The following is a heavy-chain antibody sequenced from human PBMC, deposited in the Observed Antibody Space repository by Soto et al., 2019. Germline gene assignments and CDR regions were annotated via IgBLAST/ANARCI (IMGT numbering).Heavy chain of an antibody. CDR2: ISSNGGST. V-gene: IGHV3-64*04. CDR1: GFTFSSYA. Sequence: AGGSLRLSCSASGFTFSSYAMHWVRQAPGKGLEYVSAISSNGGSTYYADSVKGRFTISRDNAKNSLYLQMNSLRAEDTAVYYWARGFRAAAGTQYYYYYYMDVWGKGTTVTVSS. J-gene: IGHJ6*03. D-gene: IGHD6-13*01. CDR3: ARGFRAAAGTQYYYYYYMDV.